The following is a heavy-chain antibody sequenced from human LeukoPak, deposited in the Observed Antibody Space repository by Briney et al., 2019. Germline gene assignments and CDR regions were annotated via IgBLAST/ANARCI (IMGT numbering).Heavy chain of an antibody. CDR2: IYYSGST. Sequence: SETLSLTCTVSGGSISGYYWSWIRQPPGKGLEWIGYIYYSGSTNYNPSLKSRVTISVDTSKNQFSLKLSSVTAADTAVYYCARLTVAGPAEYFQHWGQGTLVTVSS. D-gene: IGHD6-19*01. CDR3: ARLTVAGPAEYFQH. J-gene: IGHJ1*01. V-gene: IGHV4-59*08. CDR1: GGSISGYY.